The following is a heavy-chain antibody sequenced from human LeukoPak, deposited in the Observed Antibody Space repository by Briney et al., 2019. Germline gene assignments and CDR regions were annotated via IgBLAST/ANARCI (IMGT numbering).Heavy chain of an antibody. Sequence: GGSLRLSCAASGFTLSRYWMSWVRQAPGKGLEWVANIKEDGSDKYYVDSVKGRFTISRDNAKNSLYLQMNSLRAEDTAVYYCARAIGYYYDSRDAFDIWGQGTMVTVSS. CDR1: GFTLSRYW. J-gene: IGHJ3*02. V-gene: IGHV3-7*01. CDR2: IKEDGSDK. D-gene: IGHD3-22*01. CDR3: ARAIGYYYDSRDAFDI.